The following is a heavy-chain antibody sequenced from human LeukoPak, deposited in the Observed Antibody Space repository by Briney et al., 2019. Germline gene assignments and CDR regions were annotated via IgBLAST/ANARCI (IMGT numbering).Heavy chain of an antibody. CDR1: GGSISSYY. CDR3: ARLPGGSQNAFDI. D-gene: IGHD3-16*01. V-gene: IGHV4-59*08. Sequence: ETLSLTCTVSGGSISSYYWSWIRQPPGKGLEWIGYIYYSGSTNYNPSLKSRVTISVDTSKDQFSLKLSSVTAADTAVYYCARLPGGSQNAFDIWGQGTMVTVSS. J-gene: IGHJ3*02. CDR2: IYYSGST.